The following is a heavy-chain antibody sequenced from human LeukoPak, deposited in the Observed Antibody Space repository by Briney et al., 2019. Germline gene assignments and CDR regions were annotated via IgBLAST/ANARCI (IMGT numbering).Heavy chain of an antibody. V-gene: IGHV3-23*01. D-gene: IGHD3-3*01. CDR2: ISGSGGST. J-gene: IGHJ4*02. CDR3: AKDRLSDPYDFWSGYYRGDDY. Sequence: GGSLRVSCAASGFTFSSYAMSWVRQAPGKGLEWVSAISGSGGSTYYADSVKGRFTISRDNSKNTLYLQMNSLRAEDTAVYYCAKDRLSDPYDFWSGYYRGDDYWGQGTLVTVSS. CDR1: GFTFSSYA.